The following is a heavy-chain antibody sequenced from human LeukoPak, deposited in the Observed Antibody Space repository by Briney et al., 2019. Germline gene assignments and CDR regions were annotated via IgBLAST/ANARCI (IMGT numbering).Heavy chain of an antibody. D-gene: IGHD1-26*01. J-gene: IGHJ3*01. Sequence: SETLSLTCTVSGGSISSGSYYWSWIRQPAGKGLEWIGRIYSSGSTNYSPSPKSRVTISIDTSKNQFSLKLSSLTAADTAVYYCESGGRWGQGTMVTVSS. CDR2: IYSSGST. CDR3: ESGGR. CDR1: GGSISSGSYY. V-gene: IGHV4-61*02.